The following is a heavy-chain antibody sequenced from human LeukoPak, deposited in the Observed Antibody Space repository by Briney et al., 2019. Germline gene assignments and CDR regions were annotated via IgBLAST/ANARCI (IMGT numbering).Heavy chain of an antibody. V-gene: IGHV3-74*01. J-gene: IGHJ4*02. D-gene: IGHD3-10*01. Sequence: GGSLRLSCAASGFTFSSYWMHWVRQAPGKGLVWVSRINSDGSSTSYADSVKGRFTITRDNAKNTLYLQMNSLRAEDTAVYYCAKEKASGVVGYWGQGTLVTVSS. CDR3: AKEKASGVVGY. CDR2: INSDGSST. CDR1: GFTFSSYW.